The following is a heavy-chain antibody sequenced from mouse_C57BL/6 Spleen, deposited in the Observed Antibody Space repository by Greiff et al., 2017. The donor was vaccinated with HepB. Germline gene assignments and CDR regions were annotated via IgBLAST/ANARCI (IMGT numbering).Heavy chain of an antibody. V-gene: IGHV1-55*01. Sequence: QVQLQQPGAELVKPGASVKMSCKASGYTFTSYWMTWVKQRPGQGLEWIGDIYPGSGSTNYNEKFKSKATLTVDTSSSTAYMQLSSLTSEDSAVYYCARSGDGYYSFAYWGQGTLVTVSA. CDR2: IYPGSGST. J-gene: IGHJ3*01. D-gene: IGHD2-3*01. CDR3: ARSGDGYYSFAY. CDR1: GYTFTSYW.